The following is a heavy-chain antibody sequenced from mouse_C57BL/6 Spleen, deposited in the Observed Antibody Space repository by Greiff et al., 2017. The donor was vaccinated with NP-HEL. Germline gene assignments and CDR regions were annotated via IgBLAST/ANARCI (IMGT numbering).Heavy chain of an antibody. J-gene: IGHJ4*01. CDR1: GFTFSSYA. D-gene: IGHD2-12*01. CDR3: ARDYDGYAMDY. CDR2: ISDGGSYT. Sequence: EVQGVESGGGLVKPGGSLKLSCAASGFTFSSYAMSWVRQTPEKRLEWVATISDGGSYTYYPDNVKGRFTISRDNAKNNLYLQMSHLKSEDTAMYYCARDYDGYAMDYWGQGTSVTVSS. V-gene: IGHV5-4*01.